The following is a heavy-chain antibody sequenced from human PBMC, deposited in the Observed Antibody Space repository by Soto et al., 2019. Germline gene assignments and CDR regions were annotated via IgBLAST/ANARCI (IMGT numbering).Heavy chain of an antibody. CDR3: ARGRPVKLQQLVGYYFDY. Sequence: QVQLQQWGAGLLKPSETLSLTCAVYGGSFSGYYWSGIRQPPGKGLEWIGEINHSGSTNYNPSLKSRVTISVDASKNQFSLKLSSVTAADTAVYYCARGRPVKLQQLVGYYFDYWGQGTLVTVSS. V-gene: IGHV4-34*01. D-gene: IGHD6-13*01. CDR1: GGSFSGYY. J-gene: IGHJ4*02. CDR2: INHSGST.